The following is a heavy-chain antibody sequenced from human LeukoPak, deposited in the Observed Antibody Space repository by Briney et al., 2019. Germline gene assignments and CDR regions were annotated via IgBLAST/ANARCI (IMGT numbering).Heavy chain of an antibody. J-gene: IGHJ4*02. CDR3: AKDRNSEYFDY. Sequence: GASLRLSCAASGFTFSSYAMSWVRQAPGKGLEWVSAISGSGGSTYYADSVKGRLTISRDNSKNTLYLQMNSLRAEDTAVYYCAKDRNSEYFDYWGQGTLVTVSS. V-gene: IGHV3-23*01. CDR1: GFTFSSYA. D-gene: IGHD1-26*01. CDR2: ISGSGGST.